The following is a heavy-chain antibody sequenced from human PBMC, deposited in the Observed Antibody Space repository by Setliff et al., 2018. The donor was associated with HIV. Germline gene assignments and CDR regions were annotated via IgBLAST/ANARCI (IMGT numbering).Heavy chain of an antibody. V-gene: IGHV3-48*01. CDR2: ITSTGSTI. Sequence: GGTLRLSCAASGFTFSDCSMNWVRQAPGKGLEWISYITSTGSTIFYADSVKGRFTISRDNDKNSVHLQMASLRAEDTAVYYCAKDLWRYYNSGSYYGILNYYYYYMDVWGKGTTVTVSS. CDR3: AKDLWRYYNSGSYYGILNYYYYYMDV. J-gene: IGHJ6*03. CDR1: GFTFSDCS. D-gene: IGHD3-10*01.